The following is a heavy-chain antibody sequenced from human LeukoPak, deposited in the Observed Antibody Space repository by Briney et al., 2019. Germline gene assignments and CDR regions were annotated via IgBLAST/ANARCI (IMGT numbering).Heavy chain of an antibody. CDR1: GGSISSYY. CDR3: ARPQDYGDGAFDI. J-gene: IGHJ3*02. V-gene: IGHV4-59*08. CDR2: IYYSGST. Sequence: SETLSLTCTVSGGSISSYYWSWIRQPPGKGLEWIGYIYYSGSTNYNPSLKSRVTISVDTSKNQFSLKLSSVAAADTAVYYCARPQDYGDGAFDIWGQETMVTVSS. D-gene: IGHD4-17*01.